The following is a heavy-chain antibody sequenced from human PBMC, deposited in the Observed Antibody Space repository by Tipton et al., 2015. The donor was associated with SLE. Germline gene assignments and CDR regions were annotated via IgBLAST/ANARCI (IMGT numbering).Heavy chain of an antibody. CDR2: IYYSGST. CDR1: GGSISSYY. D-gene: IGHD1-14*01. J-gene: IGHJ2*01. Sequence: GLVKPSETLSLTCTVSGGSISSYYWSWIRQPPGKGLEWIGDIYYSGSTNYNPSLKSRVTISVDTSKNQFSLKLSSVTAADTAVYYCAAQPVAGLWYFDLWGRGTLVTVSS. CDR3: AAQPVAGLWYFDL. V-gene: IGHV4-59*01.